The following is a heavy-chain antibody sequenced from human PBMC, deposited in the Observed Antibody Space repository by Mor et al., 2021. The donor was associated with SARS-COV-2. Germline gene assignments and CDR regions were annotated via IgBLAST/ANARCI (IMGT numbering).Heavy chain of an antibody. J-gene: IGHJ4*02. D-gene: IGHD3-10*01. V-gene: IGHV1-18*01. CDR3: ARGRGTLSHFDD. Sequence: KLQDRVTITRDTSTTTVYLELRSLKSDDTAVYYCARGRGTLSHFDDWGQGTLVTVSS.